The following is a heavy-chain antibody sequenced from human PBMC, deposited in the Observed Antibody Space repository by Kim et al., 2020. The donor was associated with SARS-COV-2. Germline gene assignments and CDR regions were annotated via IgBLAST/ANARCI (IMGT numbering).Heavy chain of an antibody. V-gene: IGHV1-46*01. J-gene: IGHJ4*02. CDR3: ARDGGGYSYGPSPLFDY. CDR1: GYTFTSYY. D-gene: IGHD5-18*01. CDR2: INPSGGST. Sequence: ASVKVSCKASGYTFTSYYMHWVRQAPGQGLEWMGIINPSGGSTSYAQKFQGRVTMTRDTSTSTVYMELSSLSSEDTAVYYCARDGGGYSYGPSPLFDYWGQGTLVTVSS.